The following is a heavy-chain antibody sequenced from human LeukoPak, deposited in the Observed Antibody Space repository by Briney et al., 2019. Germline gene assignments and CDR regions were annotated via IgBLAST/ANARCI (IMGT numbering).Heavy chain of an antibody. J-gene: IGHJ4*02. CDR2: ISSSSSYI. CDR3: AREAVAGSGVYYFDC. V-gene: IGHV3-21*01. D-gene: IGHD6-19*01. CDR1: EFPFNTYS. Sequence: PGGALRLSCAASEFPFNTYSMNWGRPAPGKGLEGVSYISSSSSYIYYADSVKGRFTISRGNAKNSLYLQMNSLRDEDTAVYYCAREAVAGSGVYYFDCWGQGTLVTVSS.